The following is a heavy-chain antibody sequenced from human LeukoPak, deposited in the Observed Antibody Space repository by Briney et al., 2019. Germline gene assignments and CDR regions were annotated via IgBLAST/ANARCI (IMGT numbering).Heavy chain of an antibody. CDR1: GFTFSSYA. D-gene: IGHD3-3*01. CDR2: ISYDGSNK. CDR3: ARETQGRITLFGVVTGGFDP. Sequence: GGSLRLSCAASGFTFSSYAMHWVRQAPGKGLEWVAVISYDGSNKYYADSVKGRFTISRDNSKNTLYLQMNSLRAEDTAVYYCARETQGRITLFGVVTGGFDPWGQGTLVTVSS. V-gene: IGHV3-30-3*01. J-gene: IGHJ5*02.